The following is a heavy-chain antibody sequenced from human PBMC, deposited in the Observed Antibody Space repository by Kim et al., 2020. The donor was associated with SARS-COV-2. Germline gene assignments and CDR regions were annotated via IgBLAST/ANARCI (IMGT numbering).Heavy chain of an antibody. V-gene: IGHV3-23*01. CDR3: AKNSNYYDSSGYYIGPSY. J-gene: IGHJ4*02. Sequence: KGRFTISRDNSKTTLYLQMNSLRAEDTAVYYCAKNSNYYDSSGYYIGPSYWGQGTLVTVSS. D-gene: IGHD3-22*01.